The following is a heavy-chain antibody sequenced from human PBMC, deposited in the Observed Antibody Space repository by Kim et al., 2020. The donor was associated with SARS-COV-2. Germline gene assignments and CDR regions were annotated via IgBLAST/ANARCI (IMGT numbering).Heavy chain of an antibody. CDR3: ARAKFDWLLYSYGMDV. CDR2: ISSSGSTI. D-gene: IGHD3-9*01. V-gene: IGHV3-48*03. Sequence: GGSLRLSCAASGFTFSSYEMNWVRQAPGKGLEWVSYISSSGSTIYYADSVKGRFTISRDNAKNSLYLQMNSLRAEDTAVYYCARAKFDWLLYSYGMDVWGQGPRVTVSS. J-gene: IGHJ6*02. CDR1: GFTFSSYE.